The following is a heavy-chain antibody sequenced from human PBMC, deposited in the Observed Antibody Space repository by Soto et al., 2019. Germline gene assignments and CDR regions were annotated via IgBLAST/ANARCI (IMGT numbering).Heavy chain of an antibody. CDR2: IYYSGST. CDR3: ARGRHWLDY. J-gene: IGHJ4*02. CDR1: GGSINTYY. D-gene: IGHD6-19*01. V-gene: IGHV4-59*01. Sequence: LSLTCTVSGGSINTYYWSWIRQPPGKAPEWIGYIYYSGSTNYNPSLMSRVTISVDTSKSHFSLKLSSVTAADTAVYYCARGRHWLDYWGQGTLVTVSS.